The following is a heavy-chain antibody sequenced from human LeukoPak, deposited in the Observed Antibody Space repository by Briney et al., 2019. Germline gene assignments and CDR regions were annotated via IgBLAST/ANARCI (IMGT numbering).Heavy chain of an antibody. D-gene: IGHD6-13*01. CDR2: IYSGGST. J-gene: IGHJ2*01. CDR3: ARDLSSSSWTRSYWYFDL. Sequence: GGSLRLSCTASGFTVSSNYMSWVRQAPGKGLEWVSVIYSGGSTYYADSVKGRFTISRDNSKNTLYLQMDSLRAEDTAVYYCARDLSSSSWTRSYWYFDLWGRGTLVTVSS. V-gene: IGHV3-66*01. CDR1: GFTVSSNY.